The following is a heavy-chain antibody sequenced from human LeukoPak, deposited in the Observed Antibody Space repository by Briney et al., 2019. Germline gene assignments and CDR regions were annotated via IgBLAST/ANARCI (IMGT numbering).Heavy chain of an antibody. CDR2: INHSGST. CDR1: GGSISSSSYH. V-gene: IGHV4-39*07. Sequence: SETLSLTCTVSGGSISSSSYHWSWIRQPPGKGLEWIGEINHSGSTNYNPSLKSRVTISVDTSKNQFSLKLSSVTAADTAVYYCAKDRVGATLYFDCWGQGTLVTVSS. CDR3: AKDRVGATLYFDC. D-gene: IGHD1-26*01. J-gene: IGHJ4*02.